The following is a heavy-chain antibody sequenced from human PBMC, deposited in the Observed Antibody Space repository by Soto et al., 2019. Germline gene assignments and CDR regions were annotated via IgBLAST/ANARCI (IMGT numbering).Heavy chain of an antibody. V-gene: IGHV3-53*01. D-gene: IGHD3-10*01. J-gene: IGHJ5*02. CDR3: TSSGRYDIAWFDP. CDR2: LYTGTDR. Sequence: GGSLRLSCAASGFTVSSSYLTWVRQGPGKGLEWVAILYTGTDRVYADSVKGRFTISRDNAKNTLYLQLNSMRAEDTAVYYCTSSGRYDIAWFDPWGQGTLVTVSS. CDR1: GFTVSSSY.